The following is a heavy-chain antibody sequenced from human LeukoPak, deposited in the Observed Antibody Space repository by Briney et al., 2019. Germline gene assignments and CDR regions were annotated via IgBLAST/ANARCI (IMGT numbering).Heavy chain of an antibody. J-gene: IGHJ4*02. CDR3: ARVGMATIPPKKDASFDY. CDR2: ISSSGSTI. CDR1: GFTFSSYE. D-gene: IGHD5-24*01. V-gene: IGHV3-48*03. Sequence: PAGSLRLSCAASGFTFSSYEMNWVRQAPGKGLEWVSYISSSGSTIYYADSVKGRFTLSRDNAKNSLYLQMNSLRAEDTAVYYCARVGMATIPPKKDASFDYWGQGTLVTVSS.